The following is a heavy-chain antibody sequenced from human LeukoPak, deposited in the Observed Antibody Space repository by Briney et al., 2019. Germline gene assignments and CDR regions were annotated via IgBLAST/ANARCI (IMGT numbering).Heavy chain of an antibody. V-gene: IGHV5-51*01. CDR3: ARRHGFWSGYYNY. CDR1: GYTFSSYW. J-gene: IGHJ4*02. CDR2: IYPGDSDT. D-gene: IGHD3-3*01. Sequence: GESLRISCKGSGYTFSSYWIGWVRQMPGKGLEWMGIIYPGDSDTRYSPSLQGQVTISADKSISTAYLQWSSLKASDTAMYYCARRHGFWSGYYNYWGQGTLVTVSS.